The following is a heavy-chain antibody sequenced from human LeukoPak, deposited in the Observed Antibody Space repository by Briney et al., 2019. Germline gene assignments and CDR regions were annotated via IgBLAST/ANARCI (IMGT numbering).Heavy chain of an antibody. J-gene: IGHJ3*02. CDR3: ARDSSLIGGAFDI. CDR2: IIPIFGTA. V-gene: IGHV1-69*05. Sequence: SVKVSCKASGGTFSSYAISWVRQAPGQGLEWMGGIIPIFGTANYAQKFQGRATITTDESTSTAYMELSSLRSEDTAVYYCARDSSLIGGAFDIWGQGTMVTVSS. CDR1: GGTFSSYA. D-gene: IGHD3-22*01.